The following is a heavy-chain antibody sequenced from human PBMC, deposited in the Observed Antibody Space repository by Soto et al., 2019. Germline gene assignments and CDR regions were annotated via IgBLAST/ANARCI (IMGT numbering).Heavy chain of an antibody. V-gene: IGHV5-51*01. J-gene: IGHJ3*02. Sequence: GESLKIACKGSGFSFTSYWIGWVRQMPGKGVEWMGIIYPGDSGTRYSPSFQGQVTISADKSISTAYLQWSSLKASDTAMYYCARRGAVAPSDAFDIWGQGTMVTVSS. D-gene: IGHD6-19*01. CDR1: GFSFTSYW. CDR3: ARRGAVAPSDAFDI. CDR2: IYPGDSGT.